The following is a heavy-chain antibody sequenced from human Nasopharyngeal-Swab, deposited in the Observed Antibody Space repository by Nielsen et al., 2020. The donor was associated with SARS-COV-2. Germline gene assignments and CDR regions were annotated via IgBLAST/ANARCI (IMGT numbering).Heavy chain of an antibody. CDR2: IKSKTDGGTT. J-gene: IGHJ4*02. Sequence: WIPQPPGKGLEWVGRIKSKTDGGTTDYAAPVKGRFTISRDDSKNTLYLQMNSLKTEDTAVYYCTTGRYSSGWRGKTYYFDYWGQGTLVTVSS. CDR3: TTGRYSSGWRGKTYYFDY. D-gene: IGHD6-19*01. V-gene: IGHV3-15*01.